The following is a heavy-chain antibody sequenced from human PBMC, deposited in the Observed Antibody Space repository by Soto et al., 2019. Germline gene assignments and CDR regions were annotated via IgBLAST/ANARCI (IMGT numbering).Heavy chain of an antibody. CDR3: GRERWYDGFDI. CDR1: GYSISSGNY. D-gene: IGHD2-15*01. V-gene: IGHV4-38-2*02. CDR2: VYHSGST. Sequence: SETLSLTCAVSGYSISSGNYWGWIRQPPGKGLEWIGSVYHSGSTYYNPSLKSRVTISLDTSKNQVSLRLSSVTAADTAMYYCGRERWYDGFDIWGQGTMVTVSS. J-gene: IGHJ3*02.